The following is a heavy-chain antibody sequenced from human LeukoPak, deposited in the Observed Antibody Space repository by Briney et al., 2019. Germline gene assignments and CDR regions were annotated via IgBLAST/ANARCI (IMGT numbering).Heavy chain of an antibody. CDR1: GGSISSGDHY. CDR3: AREKGYSGYFDY. CDR2: IYYSGST. D-gene: IGHD5-12*01. J-gene: IGHJ4*02. Sequence: SQTLSLTCTVSGGSISSGDHYSSWIRQPPGKGLEWIGYIYYSGSTYYNPSLKSRVTISVDRSKNQFSLKLSSVTAADTAVYYCAREKGYSGYFDYWGQGTLVTVSS. V-gene: IGHV4-30-4*01.